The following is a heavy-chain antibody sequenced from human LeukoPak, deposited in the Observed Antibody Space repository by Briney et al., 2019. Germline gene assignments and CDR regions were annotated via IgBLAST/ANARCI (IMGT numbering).Heavy chain of an antibody. Sequence: PSETLSLTCAVSGGSINSGGYSWSWIRQPPGKGLEWIGYIYHSGSTYYNPSLKSRVTISVDRSKNQFSLKLSSVTAADTAVYYCAGGTYDILTGYYFDYWGQGTLVTVSS. V-gene: IGHV4-30-2*01. J-gene: IGHJ4*02. CDR3: AGGTYDILTGYYFDY. CDR2: IYHSGST. D-gene: IGHD3-9*01. CDR1: GGSINSGGYS.